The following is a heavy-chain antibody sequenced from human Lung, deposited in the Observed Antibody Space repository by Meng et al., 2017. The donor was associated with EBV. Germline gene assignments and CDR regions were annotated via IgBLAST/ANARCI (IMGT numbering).Heavy chain of an antibody. CDR1: GYTYTSYA. Sequence: VQLVQSGSELKQPGASVKVFCRPSGYTYTSYAINWVRQAPGQGPDWMGWIDPNTGNPTYDEGFTGRFVFSLDTSVSTAYLQINSLRADDTAVYYCARDSPLDGYSLLDYWGQGTLVTVSS. V-gene: IGHV7-4-1*02. CDR2: IDPNTGNP. CDR3: ARDSPLDGYSLLDY. D-gene: IGHD5-24*01. J-gene: IGHJ4*02.